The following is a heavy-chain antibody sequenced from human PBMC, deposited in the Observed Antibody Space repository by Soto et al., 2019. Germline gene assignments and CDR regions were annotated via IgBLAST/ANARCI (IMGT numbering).Heavy chain of an antibody. D-gene: IGHD5-18*01. Sequence: GGSLRLSCAASGFTFSSYGMHWVRQAPGKGLEWVAVISYDGSNKYYADSVKGRFTISRDNSKNTLYLQMNSLRAEDTAVYYCAKEDSEPYSYGLFDYWGQGTLVTVSS. J-gene: IGHJ4*02. V-gene: IGHV3-30*18. CDR3: AKEDSEPYSYGLFDY. CDR1: GFTFSSYG. CDR2: ISYDGSNK.